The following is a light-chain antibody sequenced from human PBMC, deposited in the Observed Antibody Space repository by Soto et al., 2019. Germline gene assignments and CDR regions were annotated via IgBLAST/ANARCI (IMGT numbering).Light chain of an antibody. Sequence: LTQPASVSGSPGQSIIISCTGTSSDVGAYNYVSWYQQHPGKAPKLMIYEVSNRPSGVSNRFSASKSGNTASLTISGLQAEDEADYYCSSHSSSSTPYVFGSGTKVTVL. V-gene: IGLV2-14*01. CDR2: EVS. J-gene: IGLJ1*01. CDR1: SSDVGAYNY. CDR3: SSHSSSSTPYV.